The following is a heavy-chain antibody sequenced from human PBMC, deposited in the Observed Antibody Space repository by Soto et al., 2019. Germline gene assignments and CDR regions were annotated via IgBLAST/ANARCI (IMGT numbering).Heavy chain of an antibody. CDR2: ISAYNGNT. CDR3: ARGSAGSYCSSTSCYVDY. Sequence: ASVKVSCKASGYTFTSYCISWVRQAPGQGLEWMGWISAYNGNTNYAQKLQGRVTMTTDTSTSTAYMELRSLRSDDTAVYYCARGSAGSYCSSTSCYVDYWGQGTLVTVSS. J-gene: IGHJ4*02. D-gene: IGHD2-2*01. CDR1: GYTFTSYC. V-gene: IGHV1-18*01.